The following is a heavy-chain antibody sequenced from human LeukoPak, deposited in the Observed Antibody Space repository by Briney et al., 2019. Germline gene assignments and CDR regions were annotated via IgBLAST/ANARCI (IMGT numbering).Heavy chain of an antibody. CDR3: AKIKGGREGSYYSDY. J-gene: IGHJ4*02. Sequence: SETLSLTCTVSGGSISSYYWSWIRQPAGKGLEWIGRIYTRGSTNYNPSLKSRVTMSVDTSKHQFSLKLSSVTAADTAVYYCAKIKGGREGSYYSDYWGQGTLVTVSS. V-gene: IGHV4-4*07. CDR2: IYTRGST. D-gene: IGHD1-26*01. CDR1: GGSISSYY.